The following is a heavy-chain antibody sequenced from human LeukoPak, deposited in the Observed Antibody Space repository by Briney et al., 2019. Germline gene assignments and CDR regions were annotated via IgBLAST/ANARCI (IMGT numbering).Heavy chain of an antibody. Sequence: SQTLSLTCTVSGGSISSGGYYWSWIRQHPGKGLEWIGYIYYSGTTTNYNPSLKSRVTISVDTSKNQFSLKLSSVTAADTAVYYCARDFDYGDYRGHAFDIWGQGTMVTVSS. CDR2: IYYSGTTT. J-gene: IGHJ3*02. V-gene: IGHV4-31*03. CDR3: ARDFDYGDYRGHAFDI. CDR1: GGSISSGGYY. D-gene: IGHD4-17*01.